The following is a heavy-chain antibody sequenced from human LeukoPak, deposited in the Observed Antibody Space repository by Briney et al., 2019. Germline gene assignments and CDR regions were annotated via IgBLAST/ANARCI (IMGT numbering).Heavy chain of an antibody. J-gene: IGHJ4*02. Sequence: PGGSLRLSCAASGFTFSSNWMHWVRQAPGKGLVWVSRISGDGSRTDYADSVKGRFTISRDNRKNTLYLQITTHRAEDTAVYYCARPLGPSVDFDYWGQGTLVTVSS. CDR3: ARPLGPSVDFDY. CDR2: ISGDGSRT. CDR1: GFTFSSNW. V-gene: IGHV3-74*01. D-gene: IGHD7-27*01.